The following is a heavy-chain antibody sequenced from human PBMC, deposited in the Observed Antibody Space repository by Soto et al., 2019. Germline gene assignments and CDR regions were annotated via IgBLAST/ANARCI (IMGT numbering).Heavy chain of an antibody. Sequence: GGSLRLSCAASGFTFSSYEMNCVRPPPGKGLEWVSYISSSGSSICYADSLKGRCTISRDNAKNSLYLQMNTLGADDTAVYYCARDNGIYTYVTTNAFDIWGQGTMGTVSS. J-gene: IGHJ3*02. V-gene: IGHV3-48*03. CDR3: ARDNGIYTYVTTNAFDI. CDR1: GFTFSSYE. D-gene: IGHD5-18*01. CDR2: ISSSGSSI.